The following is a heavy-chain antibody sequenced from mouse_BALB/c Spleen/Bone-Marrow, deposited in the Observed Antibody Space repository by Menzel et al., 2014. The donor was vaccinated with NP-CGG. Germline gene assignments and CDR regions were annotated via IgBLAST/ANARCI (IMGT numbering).Heavy chain of an antibody. V-gene: IGHV1-7*01. CDR3: ARDWYFDV. CDR2: INPSTGYT. Sequence: QVHVKQPGAELAKPGASVKMSCKASGYTFTSYWMHWVKQRPGQGLEWIGYINPSTGYTEYNQKFKDKATLTADKSSSTAYMQLSSLTSEDSAVYYCARDWYFDVWGAGTTVTVSS. J-gene: IGHJ1*01. CDR1: GYTFTSYW.